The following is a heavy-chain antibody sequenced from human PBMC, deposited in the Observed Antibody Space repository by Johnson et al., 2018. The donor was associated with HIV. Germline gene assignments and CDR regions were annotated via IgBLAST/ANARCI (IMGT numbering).Heavy chain of an antibody. Sequence: QVQLVESGGGLVQPGGSLRLSCAASGFTFSSYAMSWVRQAPGKGLEWVAVISNDGSDKYYADSVKGRFTISRENAKNSLYLQMNSLRAGDTAVYYCARAQFAVDDAFDIWGQGTMVTVSS. D-gene: IGHD6-19*01. CDR1: GFTFSSYA. CDR2: ISNDGSDK. V-gene: IGHV3-30*14. CDR3: ARAQFAVDDAFDI. J-gene: IGHJ3*02.